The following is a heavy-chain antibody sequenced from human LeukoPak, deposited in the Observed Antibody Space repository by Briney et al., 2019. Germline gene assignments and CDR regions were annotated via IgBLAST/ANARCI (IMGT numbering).Heavy chain of an antibody. J-gene: IGHJ4*02. CDR2: ISSTGSTM. D-gene: IGHD3-10*01. V-gene: IGHV3-48*03. CDR1: GFTFTGYE. Sequence: PGGSLRLPCAASGFTFTGYEMNWVRQAPGKGLEWVSSISSTGSTMYYADSVKGRFTISRDNAKNSLYLQMNSLRAEDTAIYYCARAAYMVRGVIITPPFDYWGQGTLVTVSS. CDR3: ARAAYMVRGVIITPPFDY.